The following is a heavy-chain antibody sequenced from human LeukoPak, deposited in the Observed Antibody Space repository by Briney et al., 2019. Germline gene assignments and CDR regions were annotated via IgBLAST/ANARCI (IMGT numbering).Heavy chain of an antibody. Sequence: SETLSLTCAVSGGSISSGGYSWSWIRQPPGKGLEWIGYIYYSGSTYYNPSPKSRVTISVDTSKNQFSLKLSSVTAADTAVYYCARDVWAEGGSGFDYWGQGTLVTVSS. CDR3: ARDVWAEGGSGFDY. CDR2: IYYSGST. V-gene: IGHV4-30-4*07. D-gene: IGHD2-15*01. J-gene: IGHJ4*02. CDR1: GGSISSGGYS.